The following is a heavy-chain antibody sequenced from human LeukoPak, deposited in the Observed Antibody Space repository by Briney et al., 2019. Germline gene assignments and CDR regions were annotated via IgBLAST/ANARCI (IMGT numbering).Heavy chain of an antibody. CDR2: IWYDGSNK. J-gene: IGHJ4*02. CDR1: GFTFGSYG. Sequence: GGSLRLSXAASGFTFGSYGMHWVRQAPGKGLERLAVIWYDGSNKYYADSVKGRFTISRDNSKNTLYLQMNSLRAEDTAVYYCAKEYCSGGSCYSALDYWGQGTLVTVSS. V-gene: IGHV3-33*06. CDR3: AKEYCSGGSCYSALDY. D-gene: IGHD2-15*01.